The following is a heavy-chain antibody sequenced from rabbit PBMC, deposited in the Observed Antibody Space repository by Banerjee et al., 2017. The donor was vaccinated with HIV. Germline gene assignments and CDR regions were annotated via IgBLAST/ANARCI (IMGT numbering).Heavy chain of an antibody. D-gene: IGHD4-1*01. Sequence: QSLEESGGDLVKPGASLTLTCTASGFSFSNRYHMCWVRQAPGKGLEWIACINTGDGDTYYASWAKGRFTISKTSSTVTLQMTSLTAADTATYFCARDLAGVIGWNFNLWGQGTLVTVS. CDR1: GFSFSNRYH. V-gene: IGHV1S40*01. CDR3: ARDLAGVIGWNFNL. J-gene: IGHJ4*01. CDR2: INTGDGDT.